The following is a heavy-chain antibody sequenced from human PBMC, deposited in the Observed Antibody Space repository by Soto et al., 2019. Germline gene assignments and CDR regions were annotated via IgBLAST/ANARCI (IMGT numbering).Heavy chain of an antibody. Sequence: PGGSLRLSCAGSGYNFGGFWMHWVRQAPGKGLVWVSRIDNGGTNTVYADAVKGRLTISRDNAKNTLYLQMNSLRAEDTAVYYCAKDRGRPDAFNIXGQGTMVTV. V-gene: IGHV3-74*01. D-gene: IGHD3-10*01. J-gene: IGHJ3*02. CDR3: AKDRGRPDAFNI. CDR1: GYNFGGFW. CDR2: IDNGGTNT.